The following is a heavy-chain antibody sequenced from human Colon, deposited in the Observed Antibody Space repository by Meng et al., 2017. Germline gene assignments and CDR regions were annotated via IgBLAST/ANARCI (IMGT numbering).Heavy chain of an antibody. J-gene: IGHJ5*02. CDR3: ARERLSSGWYGGRWFDP. D-gene: IGHD6-19*01. CDR2: INHSGST. CDR1: CGCFRGSY. Sequence: VTLPEWGAALLEPPDTLPLTVAVYCGCFRGSYRGWIRQTPGKVLEWIGEINHSGSTNYSPSLKSRVTISVDTSKSQFSLKMSSVTAADTAVYYCARERLSSGWYGGRWFDPWGQGTLVTVSS. V-gene: IGHV4-34*01.